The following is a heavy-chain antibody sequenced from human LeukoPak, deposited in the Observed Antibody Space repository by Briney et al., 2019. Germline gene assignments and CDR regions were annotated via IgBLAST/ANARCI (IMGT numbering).Heavy chain of an antibody. V-gene: IGHV3-23*01. CDR1: GFTFSSFA. CDR3: AKGLSGSPPPY. Sequence: GGSLRLSCVASGFTFSSFAMSWVRQAPGKGLEWVSSIGGSGVNTYYADSLKGRFSISRDNSKNTLYLQMNSLRAEDTAVYYCAKGLSGSPPPYWGQGTLVTVSS. J-gene: IGHJ4*02. CDR2: IGGSGVNT. D-gene: IGHD3-10*01.